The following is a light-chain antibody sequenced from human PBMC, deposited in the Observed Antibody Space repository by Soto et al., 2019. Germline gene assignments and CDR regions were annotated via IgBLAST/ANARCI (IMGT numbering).Light chain of an antibody. J-gene: IGLJ2*01. CDR1: SSDVGGYNY. CDR2: DVS. CDR3: SSYTSSITLVV. Sequence: QSALTQPASVSGSPGQSITISCTGTSSDVGGYNYVSWYQQHPGKAPKLMIYDVSNRPAGVSNRFSGSKSGNTASLTISGLQAEDEADYYCSSYTSSITLVVFGGETKVTVL. V-gene: IGLV2-14*01.